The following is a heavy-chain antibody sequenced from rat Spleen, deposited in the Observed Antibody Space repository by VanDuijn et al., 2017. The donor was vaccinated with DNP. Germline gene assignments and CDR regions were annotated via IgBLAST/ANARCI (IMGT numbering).Heavy chain of an antibody. D-gene: IGHD3-8*01. CDR2: ITNTGDST. V-gene: IGHV5-7*01. J-gene: IGHJ2*01. CDR1: GFTFRDHN. Sequence: EVQLVESGGGLVQPGRSLKLSCAASGFTFRDHNMAWVRQAPKKGLEWVSTITNTGDSTYYSDSVKGRFSISRDNAKSTLYLQVNSLRSEDTATYYCTSNPHIRTADPFDYWGKGVMVTVSS. CDR3: TSNPHIRTADPFDY.